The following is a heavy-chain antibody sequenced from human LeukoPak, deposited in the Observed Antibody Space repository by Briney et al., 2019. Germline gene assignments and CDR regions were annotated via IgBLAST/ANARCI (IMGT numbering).Heavy chain of an antibody. Sequence: GASVKVSCKASGGTFSSYTISWVRQAPGQGLEWMGRIIPILGIANYAQKFQERVTITRDMSTSTAYMELSSLRSEDTAVYYCAAEGSSSIQHWGQGTLVTVSS. V-gene: IGHV1-69*02. J-gene: IGHJ1*01. CDR1: GGTFSSYT. CDR3: AAEGSSSIQH. CDR2: IIPILGIA. D-gene: IGHD6-13*01.